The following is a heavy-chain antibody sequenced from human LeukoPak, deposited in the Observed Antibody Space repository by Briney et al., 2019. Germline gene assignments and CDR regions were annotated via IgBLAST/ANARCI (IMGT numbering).Heavy chain of an antibody. Sequence: GESLKISCKGSGYSFTNYWIGWMRQMPGKGLEWMGIIYPADSDTRYSPSFQGQVTISADKSISTAYLQWSSLKASDTAIYYCARRYSSSWYHFDYWGQGTLVTVSS. CDR2: IYPADSDT. V-gene: IGHV5-51*01. D-gene: IGHD6-13*01. CDR1: GYSFTNYW. J-gene: IGHJ4*02. CDR3: ARRYSSSWYHFDY.